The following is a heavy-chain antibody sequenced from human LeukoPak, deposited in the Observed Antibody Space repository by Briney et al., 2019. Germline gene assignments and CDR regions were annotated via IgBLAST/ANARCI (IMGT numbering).Heavy chain of an antibody. V-gene: IGHV4-61*01. D-gene: IGHD6-19*01. Sequence: PLETQSLTCTVSGGSVSSGSYYWSWIRQPPGKGLEWIGYIYYSGSTNYNPSLKSRVTISVDTSKNQFSLKLSSVTAADTAVYYCARVIAVALAGYFDYWGQGTLVAVSS. J-gene: IGHJ4*02. CDR2: IYYSGST. CDR3: ARVIAVALAGYFDY. CDR1: GGSVSSGSYY.